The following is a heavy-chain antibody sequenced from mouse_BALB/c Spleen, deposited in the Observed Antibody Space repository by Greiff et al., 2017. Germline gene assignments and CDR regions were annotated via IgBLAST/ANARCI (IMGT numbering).Heavy chain of an antibody. CDR1: GFSLTSYD. J-gene: IGHJ3*01. V-gene: IGHV2-9-2*01. Sequence: VHLVESGPGLVAPSQSLSITCTVSGFSLTSYDISWIRQPPGKGLEWLGVIWTGGGTNYNSAFMSRLSISKDNSKSQVFLKMNSLQTDDTAIYYCVRGAYGYLAWFAYWGQGTLVTVSA. D-gene: IGHD1-2*01. CDR3: VRGAYGYLAWFAY. CDR2: IWTGGGT.